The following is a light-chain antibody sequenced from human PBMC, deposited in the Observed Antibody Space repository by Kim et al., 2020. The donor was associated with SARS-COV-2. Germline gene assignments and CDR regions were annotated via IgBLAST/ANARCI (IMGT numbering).Light chain of an antibody. Sequence: ASVGDRVTITCRASQGISSYLAWFQQKPGQVPKRLIYAVSSLQSGVPSRFSGSGSGTEFTLTISSLQPEDFATYYCLQHDSYPLTFGGGTKVDIK. CDR2: AVS. J-gene: IGKJ4*01. CDR1: QGISSY. CDR3: LQHDSYPLT. V-gene: IGKV1-17*03.